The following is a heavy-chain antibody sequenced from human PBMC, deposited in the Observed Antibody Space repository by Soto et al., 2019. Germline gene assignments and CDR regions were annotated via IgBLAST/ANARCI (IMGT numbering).Heavy chain of an antibody. V-gene: IGHV4-59*01. CDR2: MYNTGST. CDR1: GGSISGYY. J-gene: IGHJ4*02. Sequence: SETLSLTCTVSGGSISGYYWSWIRQPPGKGLEWIGYMYNTGSTVYNPSFKSRVTISVDTSKNQFSLKLNSVTAADTAVYYCAAGGGLPRXYWGQGTLVXVSS. D-gene: IGHD5-12*01. CDR3: AAGGGLPRXY.